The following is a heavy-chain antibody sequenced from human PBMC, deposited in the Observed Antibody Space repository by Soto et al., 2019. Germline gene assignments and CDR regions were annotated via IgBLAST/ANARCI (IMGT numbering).Heavy chain of an antibody. CDR1: GGSVSSYS. D-gene: IGHD5-18*01. Sequence: NPSEPLSLSYTVSGGSVSSYSWTWVRQPPGKGLEWIGYVYYSGSTHYNPSLKSRVTISLDTSKNQFSLKLTSVTAADTAMYFCASSPPAMVAPNIWGQGTLVTVSS. V-gene: IGHV4-59*02. CDR3: ASSPPAMVAPNI. CDR2: VYYSGST. J-gene: IGHJ4*02.